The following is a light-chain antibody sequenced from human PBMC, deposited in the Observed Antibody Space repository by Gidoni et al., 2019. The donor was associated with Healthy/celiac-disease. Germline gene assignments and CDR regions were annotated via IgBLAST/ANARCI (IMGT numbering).Light chain of an antibody. V-gene: IGKV1-39*01. CDR1: PSISSY. Sequence: DIQMTQSPSSLSASVGDRVTITCRASPSISSYLNWYQQKPGKAPKLLIYAASSLQSGVPSRFSGSGSWTDFTLTISSLQPEDFATYYCQQSYSTLWTFGQGTKVEIK. CDR3: QQSYSTLWT. J-gene: IGKJ1*01. CDR2: AAS.